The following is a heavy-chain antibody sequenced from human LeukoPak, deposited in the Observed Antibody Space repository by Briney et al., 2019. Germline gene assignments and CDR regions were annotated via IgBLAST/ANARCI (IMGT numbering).Heavy chain of an antibody. J-gene: IGHJ4*02. CDR2: IRYDGSNK. D-gene: IGHD6-13*01. CDR3: AKSFGIAAAGIDY. Sequence: GGSLRLSCSASRFTFSSYGMHWVRQAPAKGLEWVAFIRYDGSNKYYADSVKGRFTISRDNPKNTLYLQMNSLRAEDTAVYYCAKSFGIAAAGIDYWGQGTLVTVSS. V-gene: IGHV3-30*02. CDR1: RFTFSSYG.